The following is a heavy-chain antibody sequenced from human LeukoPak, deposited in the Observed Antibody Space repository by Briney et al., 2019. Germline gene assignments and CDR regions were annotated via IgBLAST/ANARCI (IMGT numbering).Heavy chain of an antibody. CDR3: ARGRSRGWYYFDY. D-gene: IGHD6-19*01. V-gene: IGHV3-11*06. CDR1: GFTFSDYY. Sequence: GGSLRLSCAASGFTFSDYYMSRIRQAPGKGLEWVSYISSSGSHTSYADSVKGRFTISRDNAKNSLYLQMNSLRAEDTAVYYCARGRSRGWYYFDYWGQGTLVTVSS. J-gene: IGHJ4*02. CDR2: ISSSGSHT.